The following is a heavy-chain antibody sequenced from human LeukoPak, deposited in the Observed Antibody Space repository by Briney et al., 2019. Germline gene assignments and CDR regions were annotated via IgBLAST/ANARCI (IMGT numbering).Heavy chain of an antibody. CDR1: GGSILDSTYY. J-gene: IGHJ5*02. V-gene: IGHV4-39*01. CDR2: IFYTGNT. CDR3: ARQSSGYYYGWFDP. Sequence: PSETLSLTCTVSGGSILDSTYYWAWIRQPPGKGPEWIATIFYTGNTHYNPSLQSRVTMSVDTVTNQFSLNLSSETAADTAVYYSARQSSGYYYGWFDPWGQGTLVTVSS. D-gene: IGHD3-22*01.